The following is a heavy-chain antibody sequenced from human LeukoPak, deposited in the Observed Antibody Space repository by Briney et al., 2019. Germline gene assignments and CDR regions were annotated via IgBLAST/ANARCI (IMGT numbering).Heavy chain of an antibody. CDR2: FDPEDGET. Sequence: GASVTVSCKVSGYTLTELSMHWVRQAPGKGLEWMGGFDPEDGETIYAQKFQGRVTMTEDTSTDTAYMELRSLRSDDTAVYYCARDYDFWSGEGFRIDYWGQGTLVTVSS. CDR3: ARDYDFWSGEGFRIDY. V-gene: IGHV1-24*01. CDR1: GYTLTELS. J-gene: IGHJ4*02. D-gene: IGHD3-3*01.